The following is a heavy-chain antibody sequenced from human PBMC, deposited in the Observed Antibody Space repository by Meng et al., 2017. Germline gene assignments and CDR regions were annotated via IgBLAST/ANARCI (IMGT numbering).Heavy chain of an antibody. D-gene: IGHD1-26*01. Sequence: SLKISCTASGFTFDDYAMHWVRQAPGKGLEWVSGISWNSGSIGYADSVKGRFTISRDNAKNSLYLQMNSLRAEDTAVYYCARIRVAWEPRDIWGQGTMVTVSS. V-gene: IGHV3-9*01. CDR2: ISWNSGSI. CDR1: GFTFDDYA. CDR3: ARIRVAWEPRDI. J-gene: IGHJ3*02.